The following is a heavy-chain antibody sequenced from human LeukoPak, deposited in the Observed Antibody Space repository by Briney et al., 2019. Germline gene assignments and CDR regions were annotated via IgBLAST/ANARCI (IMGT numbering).Heavy chain of an antibody. CDR1: GFTFSSYA. Sequence: GRSLRLSCAASGFTFSSYAMHWVRQAPGKGLEWVAVISYDGSNKYYADSVKGRFTISRDNSKNTLYLQMNSLRAEDTAVYYCARDLTMVGATPSFDYWGQGTLVTVSS. D-gene: IGHD1-26*01. V-gene: IGHV3-30-3*01. CDR2: ISYDGSNK. CDR3: ARDLTMVGATPSFDY. J-gene: IGHJ4*02.